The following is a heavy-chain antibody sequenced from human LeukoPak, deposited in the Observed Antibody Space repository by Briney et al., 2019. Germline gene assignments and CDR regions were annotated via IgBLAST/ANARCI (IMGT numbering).Heavy chain of an antibody. CDR1: GYTFSIYG. D-gene: IGHD3-3*01. CDR3: ARDGALTYYDFWSGYSRPRFDY. CDR2: ISAYSGNT. Sequence: GASVKVSCKASGYTFSIYGVTWVRQAPGQGLEWMGWISAYSGNTNYAQKFQGRVTMTTDTSTSTAYMELRSLRSDDTAVYYCARDGALTYYDFWSGYSRPRFDYWGQGTLVTVSS. J-gene: IGHJ4*02. V-gene: IGHV1-18*01.